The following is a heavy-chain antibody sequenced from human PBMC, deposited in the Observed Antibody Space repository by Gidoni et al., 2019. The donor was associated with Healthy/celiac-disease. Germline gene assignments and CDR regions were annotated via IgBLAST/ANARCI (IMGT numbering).Heavy chain of an antibody. CDR3: TTLTMDSYGYLSPDY. V-gene: IGHV3-73*02. CDR1: GFTFSGSA. CDR2: IRSKANSYAT. D-gene: IGHD5-18*01. Sequence: EVQLVESGGGLVQPGGSLKLSCAASGFTFSGSAMHWVRQASGKGLEWVGRIRSKANSYATAYAASVKGRFTISRDDSKNTAYLQMNSLKTEDTAVYYCTTLTMDSYGYLSPDYWGQGTLVTVSS. J-gene: IGHJ4*02.